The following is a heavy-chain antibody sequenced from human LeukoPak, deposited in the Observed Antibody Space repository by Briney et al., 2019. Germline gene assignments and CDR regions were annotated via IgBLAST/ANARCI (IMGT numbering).Heavy chain of an antibody. CDR3: ARQWFGDY. J-gene: IGHJ4*02. CDR2: ITSSGTNI. V-gene: IGHV3-11*01. D-gene: IGHD3-10*01. CDR1: GFTFSDYY. Sequence: KTGGSLRLSCAASGFTFSDYYMSWIRQTPGKGPEWLSYITSSGTNIYYADSVKGRFTVSRDNAKNSLYLQMNSLRAEDTAVYYCARQWFGDYWGQGTLVTASS.